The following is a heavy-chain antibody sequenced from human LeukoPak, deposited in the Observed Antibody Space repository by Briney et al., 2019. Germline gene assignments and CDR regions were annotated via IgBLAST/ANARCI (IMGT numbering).Heavy chain of an antibody. CDR2: INHSGST. CDR3: ARGTPYYDFWSGYLYYYYYMDV. D-gene: IGHD3-3*01. V-gene: IGHV4-34*01. CDR1: GGSFSGYY. Sequence: PSETLSLTCAVYGGSFSGYYWSWIRQPPGKGLEWIGEINHSGSTNYNPSLKSRVTISVDTSKNQFSLKLSSVTAADTAVYYCARGTPYYDFWSGYLYYYYYMDVWGKGTTVTVSS. J-gene: IGHJ6*03.